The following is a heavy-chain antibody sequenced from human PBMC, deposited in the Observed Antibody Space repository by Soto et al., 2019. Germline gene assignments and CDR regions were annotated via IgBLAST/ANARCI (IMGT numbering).Heavy chain of an antibody. Sequence: EVQLVESGGGLVQPGGSLRLSCAASGFTFSSYSMNWVRQAPGKGLEWVSYISSSSSTIYYADSVKGRFTISRDNAKNSLYLQMNSLRDEDTAVYYCAREKGDYYDSSGYYYYAFDIWGQGTMVTVSS. V-gene: IGHV3-48*02. D-gene: IGHD3-22*01. CDR1: GFTFSSYS. CDR2: ISSSSSTI. CDR3: AREKGDYYDSSGYYYYAFDI. J-gene: IGHJ3*02.